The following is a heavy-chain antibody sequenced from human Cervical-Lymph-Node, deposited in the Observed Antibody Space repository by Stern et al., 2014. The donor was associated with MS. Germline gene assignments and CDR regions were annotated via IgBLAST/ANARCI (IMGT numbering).Heavy chain of an antibody. D-gene: IGHD4-23*01. CDR2: IRKKTNSYTT. J-gene: IGHJ5*02. Sequence: EVQLVESGGDLVQPGGSLRLSCAASGFMFSDYYMDWVRQAPGKGLEWVGRIRKKTNSYTTEYAASVKGRFTISRDDSKNSLSLQMNSLTTEDTAVYYCARVKATVIKALDLWGQGTLVIVSS. V-gene: IGHV3-72*01. CDR1: GFMFSDYY. CDR3: ARVKATVIKALDL.